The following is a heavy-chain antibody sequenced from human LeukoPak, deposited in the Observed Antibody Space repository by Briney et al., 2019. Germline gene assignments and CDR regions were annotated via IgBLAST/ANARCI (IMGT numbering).Heavy chain of an antibody. J-gene: IGHJ6*03. CDR2: IYSSVST. CDR3: ARQRCSGGSCYRVDQLYYMDV. V-gene: IGHV4-4*09. CDR1: GDSINDHY. Sequence: SVTLSLTCTVSGDSINDHYWSWIRQPPGEALECIAYIYSSVSTSYTPSFKSRVTISLNTSKSPFPLKLTSVTAADAGVYYCARQRCSGGSCYRVDQLYYMDVWGKGTTVTVSS. D-gene: IGHD2-15*01.